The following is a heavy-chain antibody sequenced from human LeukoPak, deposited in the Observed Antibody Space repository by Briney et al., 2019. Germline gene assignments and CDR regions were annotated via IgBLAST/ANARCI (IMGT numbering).Heavy chain of an antibody. V-gene: IGHV4-59*01. CDR2: IYYSGST. Sequence: PSETLSLTCTVSGGSISSYYWSWIRQPPGKGLEWIGYIYYSGSTNYNPSLKSRVTISVDTSKNQFSLKLSSVTAADTAVYYCARGRITIFGAVSAFDIWGQGTMVTVSS. CDR3: ARGRITIFGAVSAFDI. CDR1: GGSISSYY. J-gene: IGHJ3*02. D-gene: IGHD3-3*01.